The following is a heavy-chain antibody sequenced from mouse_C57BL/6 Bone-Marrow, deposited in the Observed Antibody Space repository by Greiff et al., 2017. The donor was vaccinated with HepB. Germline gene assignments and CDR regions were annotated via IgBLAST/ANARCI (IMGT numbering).Heavy chain of an antibody. V-gene: IGHV7-1*01. CDR3: ARVSYYYAMDY. J-gene: IGHJ4*01. Sequence: EVKVVESGGGLVQSGRSLRLSCATSGFTFSDFYMEWVRQAPGKGLEWIAASRNKANDYTTEYSASVKGRFIVSRDTSQSILYLQMNALRAEDTAIYYCARVSYYYAMDYWGQGTSVTVSS. CDR1: GFTFSDFY. CDR2: SRNKANDYTT.